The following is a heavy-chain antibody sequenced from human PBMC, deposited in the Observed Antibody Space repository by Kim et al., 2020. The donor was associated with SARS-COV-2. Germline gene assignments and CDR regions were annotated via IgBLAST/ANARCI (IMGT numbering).Heavy chain of an antibody. J-gene: IGHJ4*02. Sequence: SETLSLTCTVSGDSISNYYWSWIRQFPGKGLEWIAYVYSTGKTNYNPSLKSRVTISIHTSRNQSSLTLASVTSADTATYYCARDRDGGSSSDYWGQVTL. CDR2: VYSTGKT. CDR3: ARDRDGGSSSDY. CDR1: GDSISNYY. D-gene: IGHD2-15*01. V-gene: IGHV4-59*13.